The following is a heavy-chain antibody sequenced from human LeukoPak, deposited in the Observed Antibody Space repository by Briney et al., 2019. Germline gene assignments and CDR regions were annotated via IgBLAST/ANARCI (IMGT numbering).Heavy chain of an antibody. J-gene: IGHJ4*02. Sequence: GGSLRLSCAASGFTFSSYSMNWVRQAPGKGLEWVSSISSSSSYIYYADSVKGRFTNSRDNAKNSLYLQMNSVRDEETRVYICARSGSGGYLIPFVYWGEGTLVTVSS. D-gene: IGHD2-15*01. CDR3: ARSGSGGYLIPFVY. CDR1: GFTFSSYS. CDR2: ISSSSSYI. V-gene: IGHV3-21*01.